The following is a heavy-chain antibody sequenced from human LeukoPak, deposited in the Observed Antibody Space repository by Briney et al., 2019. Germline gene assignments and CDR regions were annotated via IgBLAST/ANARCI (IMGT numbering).Heavy chain of an antibody. Sequence: GGSLRLSCAASGFRFTSYWLSWVRQAPGKGLEWVANIKTDGSEKYYVDSVKGRFTVSRDNAVNSLFLQMDSLRAEDTAVYYCAKERAGYTNPYYFDYWGQGTLVTVSS. J-gene: IGHJ4*02. D-gene: IGHD3-16*02. CDR3: AKERAGYTNPYYFDY. CDR1: GFRFTSYW. CDR2: IKTDGSEK. V-gene: IGHV3-7*03.